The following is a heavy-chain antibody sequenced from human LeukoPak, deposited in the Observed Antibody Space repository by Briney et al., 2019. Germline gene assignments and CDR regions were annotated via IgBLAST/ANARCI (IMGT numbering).Heavy chain of an antibody. CDR3: ARVFMVRGVSNWFDP. Sequence: SETLSLTCTVSGDSISSFHWSWIRQPAGKGLEWIGRIYTSGSTNYNPSLKSRVTMSVDTSKNQFSLKLSSVTAADTAVYYCARVFMVRGVSNWFDPWGQGTLVTVSS. D-gene: IGHD3-10*01. V-gene: IGHV4-4*07. CDR2: IYTSGST. CDR1: GDSISSFH. J-gene: IGHJ5*02.